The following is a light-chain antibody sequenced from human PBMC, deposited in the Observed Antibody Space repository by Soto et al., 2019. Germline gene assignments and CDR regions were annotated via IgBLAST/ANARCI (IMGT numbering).Light chain of an antibody. J-gene: IGKJ2*01. V-gene: IGKV1-9*01. Sequence: IQLTQSPSSLSACVGDRVTITCRASQDISSYFAWYQQKPGKAPKVLIYAASTLQNGVPPRFSGSGSGTDFTLTISSLQPEDFATYYCQQLNAYPYTFGQGTQLEIK. CDR3: QQLNAYPYT. CDR1: QDISSY. CDR2: AAS.